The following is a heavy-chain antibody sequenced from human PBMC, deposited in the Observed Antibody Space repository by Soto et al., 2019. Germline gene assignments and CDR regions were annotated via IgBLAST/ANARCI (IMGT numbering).Heavy chain of an antibody. V-gene: IGHV1-24*01. Sequence: ASVKVSCKVSGYTLTELSMHWVRQAPGKGLEWMGGFDPEDGETIYAQKFQGRVTMTEDTSTDTAYMELSSLRSEDTAVYYCATFRYYDFWSGYYQFDYWGQGTLVTVSS. CDR3: ATFRYYDFWSGYYQFDY. CDR2: FDPEDGET. D-gene: IGHD3-3*01. CDR1: GYTLTELS. J-gene: IGHJ4*02.